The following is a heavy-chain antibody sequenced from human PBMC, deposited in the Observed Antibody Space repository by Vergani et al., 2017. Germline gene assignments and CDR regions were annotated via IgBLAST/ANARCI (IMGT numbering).Heavy chain of an antibody. CDR1: GGSISSGGYY. Sequence: QVQLQESGPGLVKPSQTLSLTCTVSGGSISSGGYYWSWIRQHPGKGLEWIGYIYYSGSTYYNPSLKRRVTISVDTSKNQFSLKLSSVTAADTAVYYCARTKPQTDIPATERVRDAFDIWGQGTMVTVSS. J-gene: IGHJ3*02. D-gene: IGHD2-2*01. CDR2: IYYSGST. CDR3: ARTKPQTDIPATERVRDAFDI. V-gene: IGHV4-31*03.